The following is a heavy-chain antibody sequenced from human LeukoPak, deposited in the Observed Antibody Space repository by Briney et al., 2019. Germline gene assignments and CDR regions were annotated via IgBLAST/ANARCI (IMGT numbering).Heavy chain of an antibody. V-gene: IGHV3-21*01. Sequence: GGSLRLPCAASGFTFSSYSMNWVRQAPGKGLEWVSSISSSSSYIYYADSVKGRFTISRDNAKNSLYLQMNSLRAEDTAVYYCARESGSSSWLLDYWGQGTLVTVSS. J-gene: IGHJ4*02. CDR3: ARESGSSSWLLDY. D-gene: IGHD6-13*01. CDR2: ISSSSSYI. CDR1: GFTFSSYS.